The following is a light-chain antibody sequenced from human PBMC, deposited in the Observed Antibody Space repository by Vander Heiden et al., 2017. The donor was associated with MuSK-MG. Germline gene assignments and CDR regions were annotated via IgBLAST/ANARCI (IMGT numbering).Light chain of an antibody. Sequence: QSALTQPASVSGSPGQSITISCTGTSSDVGGYNYVSWYQHHPGKAPKLIIHEVSKRPSGVSNRFSGSKSGNTASLTISGLQAEDEADYYCSSYTSSTTRVFGTGTKVTVL. J-gene: IGLJ1*01. CDR2: EVS. CDR3: SSYTSSTTRV. CDR1: SSDVGGYNY. V-gene: IGLV2-14*01.